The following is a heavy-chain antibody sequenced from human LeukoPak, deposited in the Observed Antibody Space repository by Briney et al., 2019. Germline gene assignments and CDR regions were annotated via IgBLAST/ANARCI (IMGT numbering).Heavy chain of an antibody. Sequence: GASVKVSCKASGYTFSSYGISWVRQAPGQGLEWIGWISGYNGNTNYAQKVQGRVTMTTDTSTRTAYMELRSLRFDDTAVYYCAREGYYGSSGYSQVQYFYYGMDVWGQGTTVTVSS. CDR3: AREGYYGSSGYSQVQYFYYGMDV. V-gene: IGHV1-18*01. CDR1: GYTFSSYG. CDR2: ISGYNGNT. D-gene: IGHD3-22*01. J-gene: IGHJ6*02.